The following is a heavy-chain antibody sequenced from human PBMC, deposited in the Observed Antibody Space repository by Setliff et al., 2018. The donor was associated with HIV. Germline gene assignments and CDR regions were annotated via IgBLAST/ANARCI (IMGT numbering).Heavy chain of an antibody. D-gene: IGHD4-4*01. V-gene: IGHV4-59*08. CDR2: IYDTGSA. CDR1: RGSIYTYS. J-gene: IGHJ4*02. CDR3: AGVTYSSRGENYFDW. Sequence: SETLSLTCTVSRGSIYTYSWSWIRQTPGKGLEWIGYIYDTGSANYNPSLRSRVTMSVDTAKNQFSLKITSVTDADTAIYYCAGVTYSSRGENYFDWWGQGTLVTVSS.